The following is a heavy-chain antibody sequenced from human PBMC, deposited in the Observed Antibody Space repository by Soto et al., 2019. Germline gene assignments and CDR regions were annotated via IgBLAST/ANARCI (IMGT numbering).Heavy chain of an antibody. CDR1: GFTFSNYW. D-gene: IGHD6-19*01. Sequence: GGSLRLSCAASGFTFSNYWMSWVRQAPGKGLEWVATIQQDGGEQYYVDSVKGRFTISRDNAKNSLYLQMSSLRAEDTAVYYWTRGIRGSSGWSYYYGMDVWGQGTTVTVSS. J-gene: IGHJ6*02. CDR2: IQQDGGEQ. V-gene: IGHV3-7*03. CDR3: TRGIRGSSGWSYYYGMDV.